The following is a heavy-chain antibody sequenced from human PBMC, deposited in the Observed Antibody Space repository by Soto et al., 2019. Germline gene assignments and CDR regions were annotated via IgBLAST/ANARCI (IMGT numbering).Heavy chain of an antibody. CDR1: GFTFSSYA. Sequence: GGSLRLSCAASGFTFSSYAMSWVRQAPGKGLEWVSAISGSGGSTYYADSVKGRFTISRDNSKNTLYLQMNSLRAEDTAVYYCAKGTYYYDSSGYQSPMYYFDYWGQGTLVTVSS. D-gene: IGHD3-22*01. CDR3: AKGTYYYDSSGYQSPMYYFDY. V-gene: IGHV3-23*01. CDR2: ISGSGGST. J-gene: IGHJ4*02.